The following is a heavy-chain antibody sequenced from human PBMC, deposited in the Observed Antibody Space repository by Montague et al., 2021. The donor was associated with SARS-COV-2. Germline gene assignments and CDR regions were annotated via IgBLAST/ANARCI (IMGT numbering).Heavy chain of an antibody. J-gene: IGHJ5*02. CDR1: GDSMRSSY. CDR3: ARSVVGGTYRHTRWFDP. Sequence: SETLSLTCTVSGDSMRSSYWNWIRQPPGKGLGYIGYTYYSGVANYNPSLRSRVTLSLDTSKNQFSLNLRSVTAADTAVYYCARSVVGGTYRHTRWFDPWGQGTLVTVFS. D-gene: IGHD3-16*02. V-gene: IGHV4-59*13. CDR2: TYYSGVA.